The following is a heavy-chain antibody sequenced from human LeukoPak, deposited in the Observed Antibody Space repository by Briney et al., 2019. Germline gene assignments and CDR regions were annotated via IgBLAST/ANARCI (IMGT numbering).Heavy chain of an antibody. CDR1: GFTFSSYW. Sequence: GGSLRLSCAASGFTFSSYWMGWVRQAPGKGLEWVANIKRDGSEKYYVDSVKGRFTISRDNAKNSLYLQMNSLRAEDTALYYCARDGLQYRGMDVWGQGTTVTVSS. V-gene: IGHV3-7*01. CDR3: ARDGLQYRGMDV. D-gene: IGHD3-9*01. J-gene: IGHJ6*02. CDR2: IKRDGSEK.